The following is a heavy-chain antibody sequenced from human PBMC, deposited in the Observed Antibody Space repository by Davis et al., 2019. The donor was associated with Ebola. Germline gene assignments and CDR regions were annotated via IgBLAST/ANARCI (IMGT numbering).Heavy chain of an antibody. V-gene: IGHV4-59*01. CDR3: ARETYYYDSSGYYRGSFDY. D-gene: IGHD3-22*01. Sequence: GSLRLSCTVSGGSISSYYWSWIRQPPGKGLEWIGYIYYSGSTNYNPSLKSRVTISVDTSKNQFSLKLSSVTAADTAVYYCARETYYYDSSGYYRGSFDYWGQGTLVTVSS. CDR2: IYYSGST. CDR1: GGSISSYY. J-gene: IGHJ4*02.